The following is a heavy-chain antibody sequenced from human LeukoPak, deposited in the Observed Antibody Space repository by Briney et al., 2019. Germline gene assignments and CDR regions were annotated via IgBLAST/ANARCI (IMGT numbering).Heavy chain of an antibody. CDR2: ISSSGSNI. D-gene: IGHD3-10*01. CDR1: GFTFSTFE. CDR3: ARDAFASGSHDY. Sequence: GGSLRLSCAASGFTFSTFELNWVRQPPAKGLEWVSYISSSGSNIYYADSVKGRFTISRDNAKNSLYLQMNSLTAEDTALYYCARDAFASGSHDYWGQGNLVTVSS. V-gene: IGHV3-48*03. J-gene: IGHJ4*02.